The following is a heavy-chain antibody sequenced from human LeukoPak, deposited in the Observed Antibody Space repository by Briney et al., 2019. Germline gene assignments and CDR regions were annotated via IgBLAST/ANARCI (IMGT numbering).Heavy chain of an antibody. CDR3: ARDYVWGSYRYRGHDAFDI. CDR2: INPNSGDT. J-gene: IGHJ3*02. Sequence: ASVKVSCKASGYTFTSYDINWVRQATGQGLEWMGWINPNSGDTNYAQKLQGRVTMTTDTSTSTAYMELRSLRSDDTAVYYCARDYVWGSYRYRGHDAFDIWGQGTMVTVSS. CDR1: GYTFTSYD. V-gene: IGHV1-18*01. D-gene: IGHD3-16*02.